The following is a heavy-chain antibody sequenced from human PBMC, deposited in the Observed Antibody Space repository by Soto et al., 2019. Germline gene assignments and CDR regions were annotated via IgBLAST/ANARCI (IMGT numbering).Heavy chain of an antibody. CDR2: INSYSSYT. D-gene: IGHD2-2*02. CDR3: ARTKGEDIVVVPAAIYDY. V-gene: IGHV3-21*01. CDR1: GFTFSSYS. J-gene: IGHJ4*02. Sequence: GGSLRLSCAASGFTFSSYSMNWVRQAPGKGLEWVSSINSYSSYTYYADSVKGRFSISRDNPKNSLYLHMNSLRAEDTAAYYCARTKGEDIVVVPAAIYDYWGQGTLVTVSS.